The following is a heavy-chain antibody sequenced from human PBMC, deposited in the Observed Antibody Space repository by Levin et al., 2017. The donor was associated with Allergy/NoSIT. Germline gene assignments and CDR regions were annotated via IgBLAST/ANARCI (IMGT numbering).Heavy chain of an antibody. CDR2: ISGSGANT. Sequence: QSGGSLRLSCAASQLTFSIYAMSWVRQAPGKGLEWVSAISGSGANTYYRDSVKGRFTISRDNSKTTLYLQMSALRADDTAVYYCARSLSRLLLFGDPYYFDLWGPGTLVTVSS. CDR3: ARSLSRLLLFGDPYYFDL. D-gene: IGHD2-21*01. J-gene: IGHJ4*02. V-gene: IGHV3-23*01. CDR1: QLTFSIYA.